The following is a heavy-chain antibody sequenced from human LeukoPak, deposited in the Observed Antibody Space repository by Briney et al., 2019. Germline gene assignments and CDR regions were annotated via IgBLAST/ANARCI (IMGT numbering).Heavy chain of an antibody. CDR1: GGSISSNNYF. CDR2: IYDSGST. Sequence: TSETLSLTCTVSGGSISSNNYFWGWIRQPPGKGLEWIGSIYDSGSTYYNPSLKSRVTISVDTSKNQFSLKLNSVTAADTAMYYCQSRFLEWLLDYWGQGTLVTVSS. J-gene: IGHJ4*02. D-gene: IGHD3-3*01. V-gene: IGHV4-39*01. CDR3: QSRFLEWLLDY.